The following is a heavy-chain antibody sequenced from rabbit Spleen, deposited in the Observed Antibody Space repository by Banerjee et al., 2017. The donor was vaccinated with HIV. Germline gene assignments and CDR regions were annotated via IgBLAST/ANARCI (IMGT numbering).Heavy chain of an antibody. CDR1: GFSFSSSYW. V-gene: IGHV1S45*01. CDR3: ASGGVDPYASTF. CDR2: FKTGSGNS. J-gene: IGHJ6*01. D-gene: IGHD6-1*01. Sequence: QEQLEESGGGLVQPEGSLTLTCTASGFSFSSSYWICWVRQAPGKGLEWIGCFKTGSGNSIYASWAKGRFTISKASSTTVTLQMTSLTAADTATYFCASGGVDPYASTFWGPGTLVTVS.